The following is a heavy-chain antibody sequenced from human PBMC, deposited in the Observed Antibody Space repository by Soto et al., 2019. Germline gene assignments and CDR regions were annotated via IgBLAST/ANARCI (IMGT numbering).Heavy chain of an antibody. D-gene: IGHD4-17*01. CDR2: IIPKRGTT. J-gene: IGHJ2*01. CDR1: GFTFSTYA. Sequence: EVQLLESGGALVQPGGSLRLSCEASGFTFSTYAMSWVRQAPGGGLEWVSGIIPKRGTTYHADSMKGRFTITRNNYKTTLNLEMNSLRVEDTAVYYCAKDGPYYGDYAHFATWGRGTLVTVSS. CDR3: AKDGPYYGDYAHFAT. V-gene: IGHV3-23*01.